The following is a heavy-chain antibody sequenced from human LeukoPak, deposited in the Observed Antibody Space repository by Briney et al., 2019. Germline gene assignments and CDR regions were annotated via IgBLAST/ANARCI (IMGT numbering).Heavy chain of an antibody. CDR3: ARGCDYPDY. CDR1: GGSISSYY. J-gene: IGHJ4*02. Sequence: SSETLSLTCTVSGGSISSYYWSWIRQPPGKGLEWIGYIYYSGSTNYNPSLKSRVTISVDTSKNQFSLKLSSVPAADTAVYYCARGCDYPDYWGQGALVTVSS. V-gene: IGHV4-59*08. D-gene: IGHD2-8*01. CDR2: IYYSGST.